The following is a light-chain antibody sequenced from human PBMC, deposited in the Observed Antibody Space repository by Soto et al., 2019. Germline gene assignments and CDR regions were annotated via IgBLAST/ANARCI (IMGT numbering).Light chain of an antibody. CDR1: QSVTSTY. Sequence: EIVLTQSPGTLSLSPGERATLSCRASQSVTSTYFAWYQQKPGQAPRLLIYGVSRRATGIPDRFSGSGSETDFTLTISRLEPEDFAVYYCQQYNSYPFTFGPGTKVDIK. V-gene: IGKV3-20*01. CDR2: GVS. CDR3: QQYNSYPFT. J-gene: IGKJ3*01.